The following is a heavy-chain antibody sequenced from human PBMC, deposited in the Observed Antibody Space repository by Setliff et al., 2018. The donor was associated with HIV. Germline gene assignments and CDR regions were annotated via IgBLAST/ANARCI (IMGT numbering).Heavy chain of an antibody. J-gene: IGHJ3*02. Sequence: ASVKVSCKASGYTFTGYYMYWVRQAPGQGLEWMGWINPNSGGTDYAQKFQGRVTMARDTSISTAYMELSRLRSDDTAVYYCAMAYYYDSSGYRNDAFDIWGQGTMVTVSS. V-gene: IGHV1-2*02. CDR3: AMAYYYDSSGYRNDAFDI. CDR2: INPNSGGT. CDR1: GYTFTGYY. D-gene: IGHD3-22*01.